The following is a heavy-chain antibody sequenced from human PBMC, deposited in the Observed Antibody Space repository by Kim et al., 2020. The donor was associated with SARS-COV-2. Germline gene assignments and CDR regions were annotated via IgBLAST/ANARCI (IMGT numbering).Heavy chain of an antibody. CDR2: ISFDVRNK. Sequence: GGSLRLSCAASGVSFDSSAMNWVRQAPGKGLEWVAVISFDVRNKAYADSVKGRFTISRDNSKSTLHLQMNSLRVEDTAVYYCARGNYYESVSLSDYYNGMDVWGQGTTVTVSS. V-gene: IGHV3-30-3*01. CDR3: ARGNYYESVSLSDYYNGMDV. J-gene: IGHJ6*02. D-gene: IGHD3-10*01. CDR1: GVSFDSSA.